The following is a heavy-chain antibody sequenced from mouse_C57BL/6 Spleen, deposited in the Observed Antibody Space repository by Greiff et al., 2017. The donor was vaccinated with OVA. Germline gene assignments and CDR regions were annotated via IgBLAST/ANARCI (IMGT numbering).Heavy chain of an antibody. D-gene: IGHD2-1*01. CDR3: ARDYGNYEGFAY. J-gene: IGHJ3*01. Sequence: VQLQQSGAELARPGASVKMSCKASGYTFTSYTMHWVKQRPGQGLEWIGYINPSSGVTKYNQKFKDKATLTADKYSSTAYRQLSSLTSEDSAVYYAARDYGNYEGFAYWGQGTLVTVSA. CDR1: GYTFTSYT. V-gene: IGHV1-4*01. CDR2: INPSSGVT.